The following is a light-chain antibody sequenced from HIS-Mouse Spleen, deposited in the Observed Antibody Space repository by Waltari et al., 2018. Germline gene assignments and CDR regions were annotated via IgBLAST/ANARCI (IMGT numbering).Light chain of an antibody. CDR3: QVWDSSSDHVV. Sequence: SYVLTQPPSVSVAPGKTARITCGGNNIGSKSVHWYQQKPGQAPVLVVYDDSDRPSRFPERFSGSNSGNTATLTISRVEAGDEADDYCQVWDSSSDHVVFGGGTKLTVL. V-gene: IGLV3-21*03. J-gene: IGLJ2*01. CDR1: NIGSKS. CDR2: DDS.